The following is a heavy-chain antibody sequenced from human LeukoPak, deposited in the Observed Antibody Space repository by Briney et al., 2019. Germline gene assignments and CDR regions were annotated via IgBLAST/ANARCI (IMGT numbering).Heavy chain of an antibody. D-gene: IGHD2-2*01. CDR3: ARLEFVNIVVVPAAMHFDY. CDR2: IYTSGST. V-gene: IGHV4-61*02. Sequence: SQTLSLTCTVSGGSISSGSYYWSWIRQPAGKGLEWIGRIYTSGSTNYNPSLKSRVTISVDTSKNQFSLKLSSVTAADTAVYYCARLEFVNIVVVPAAMHFDYWGQGTLVTVSS. J-gene: IGHJ4*02. CDR1: GGSISSGSYY.